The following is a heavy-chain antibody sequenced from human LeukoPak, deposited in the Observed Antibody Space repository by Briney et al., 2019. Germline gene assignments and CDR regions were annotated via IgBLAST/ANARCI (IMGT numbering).Heavy chain of an antibody. Sequence: ASVKVSCKASGYTFSSYDINWVLQATGQGLEWMGWMNPNSGNTGYAQKFQGRVSMTSNTSISTAYMELSSLRSEDTAEYYCTRGLRREQQLLRAFDDWGQGTPVTVSS. CDR1: GYTFSSYD. J-gene: IGHJ4*02. CDR2: MNPNSGNT. CDR3: TRGLRREQQLLRAFDD. V-gene: IGHV1-8*01. D-gene: IGHD6-13*01.